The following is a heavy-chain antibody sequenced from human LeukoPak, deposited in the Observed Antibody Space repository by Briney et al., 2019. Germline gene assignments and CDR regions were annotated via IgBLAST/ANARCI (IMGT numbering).Heavy chain of an antibody. D-gene: IGHD4-17*01. CDR2: INPSGGST. V-gene: IGHV1-46*01. Sequence: VASVKVSCKASGYTFTSYYMHWVRQAPGQGLEWMGIINPSGGSTSYAQKFQGRVTMTRDMSTSTVYMELSSLRSEDTAVYYCARGTTVTTYGDAFDIWGQGTMVTVSS. J-gene: IGHJ3*02. CDR1: GYTFTSYY. CDR3: ARGTTVTTYGDAFDI.